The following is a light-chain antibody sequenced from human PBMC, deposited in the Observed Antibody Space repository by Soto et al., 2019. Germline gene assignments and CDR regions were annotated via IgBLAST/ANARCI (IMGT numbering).Light chain of an antibody. Sequence: QSALTQPHSASGSPGQSVTISCTGTSSDVGGYNYVSWYQQHPGKAPKLMIYEVSKRPSGVPDRFSGSKSGNTASLTVSGLQAEDEADYYCSSYAGSNNLVFGTGTKVTV. CDR1: SSDVGGYNY. J-gene: IGLJ1*01. CDR2: EVS. V-gene: IGLV2-8*01. CDR3: SSYAGSNNLV.